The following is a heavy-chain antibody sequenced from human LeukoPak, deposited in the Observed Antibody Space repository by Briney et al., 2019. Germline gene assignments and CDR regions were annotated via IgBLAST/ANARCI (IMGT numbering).Heavy chain of an antibody. Sequence: GGSLRLSCAASGFTFSSYAMSWVRQAPGKGLEWVSAISGSGGSTYYADSVKGRFTISRDNSKNTLYLQMNSLGAEDTAVYYCAKGARVRGVIISFFDYWGQGTLVTVSS. CDR3: AKGARVRGVIISFFDY. CDR1: GFTFSSYA. J-gene: IGHJ4*02. CDR2: ISGSGGST. D-gene: IGHD3-10*01. V-gene: IGHV3-23*01.